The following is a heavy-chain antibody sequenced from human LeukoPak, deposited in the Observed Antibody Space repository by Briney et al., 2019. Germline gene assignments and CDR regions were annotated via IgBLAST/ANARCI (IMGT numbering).Heavy chain of an antibody. J-gene: IGHJ4*02. V-gene: IGHV3-30*18. CDR2: ISYDGSNI. D-gene: IGHD3-10*01. Sequence: GGSLRLSCAASGFTFSSYGMHWVRHAPGKGLEWVAVISYDGSNIQYANSVKGRFTISRDNSKNTLYLQMNSLRAEDTAVYYCVKEFYYDSGSYTDYFDYWGQGTLVTVSS. CDR1: GFTFSSYG. CDR3: VKEFYYDSGSYTDYFDY.